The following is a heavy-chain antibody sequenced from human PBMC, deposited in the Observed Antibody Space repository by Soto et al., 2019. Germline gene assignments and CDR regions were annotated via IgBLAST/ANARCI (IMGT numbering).Heavy chain of an antibody. Sequence: GASVKVSCKASGYTFTSYGISWVRQAPGQGLEWMGWISAYNGNTNYAQKLQGRVTMTTDTSTSTAYMELRSLRSDDTAVYYCARDYADYYDSSGTFDYWGQGTLVTVSS. CDR1: GYTFTSYG. CDR3: ARDYADYYDSSGTFDY. CDR2: ISAYNGNT. J-gene: IGHJ4*02. D-gene: IGHD3-22*01. V-gene: IGHV1-18*01.